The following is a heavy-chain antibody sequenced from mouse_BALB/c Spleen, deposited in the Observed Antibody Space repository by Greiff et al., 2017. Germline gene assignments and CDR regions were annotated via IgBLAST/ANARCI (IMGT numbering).Heavy chain of an antibody. J-gene: IGHJ2*01. D-gene: IGHD1-1*01. Sequence: QVQLKQSGPGLVQPSQSLSITCTVSGFSLTRYGVHWVRQSPGKGLEWLGVIWSGGSTDYNAAFISRLSISKDNSKSQVFFKMNSLQANDTAIYYCARGDGSSPYYFDYWGQGTTLTVSS. CDR2: IWSGGST. CDR3: ARGDGSSPYYFDY. V-gene: IGHV2-2*02. CDR1: GFSLTRYG.